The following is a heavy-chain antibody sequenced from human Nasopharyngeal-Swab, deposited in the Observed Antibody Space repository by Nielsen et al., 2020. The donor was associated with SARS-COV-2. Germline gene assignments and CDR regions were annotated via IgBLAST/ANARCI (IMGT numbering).Heavy chain of an antibody. J-gene: IGHJ3*02. V-gene: IGHV4-59*01. CDR2: IYYSGST. Sequence: SETLSLTCTVSGGSISSYYWSWIRQPPGKGLEWIGYIYYSGSTNYNPSLKSRVTISVDTSKNQFSLKLSSVTAADTAVYYCARGWDDAFDIWGQGTTVTVSS. D-gene: IGHD1-26*01. CDR3: ARGWDDAFDI. CDR1: GGSISSYY.